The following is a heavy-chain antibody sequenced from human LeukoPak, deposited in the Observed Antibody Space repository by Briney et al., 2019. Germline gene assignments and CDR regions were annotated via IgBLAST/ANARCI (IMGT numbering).Heavy chain of an antibody. J-gene: IGHJ4*02. D-gene: IGHD3-22*01. CDR3: AKDLSSGYPYYFDY. CDR2: ISASGGTT. CDR1: GFTFSSYA. V-gene: IGHV3-23*01. Sequence: PGGSLRLSCAASGFTFSSYAMSWVRQAPGKGLEWVSAISASGGTTYYADSVKGWFTISRDNSKNTLYLQMNSLRAEDTAVYYCAKDLSSGYPYYFDYWGQGTLVTVSS.